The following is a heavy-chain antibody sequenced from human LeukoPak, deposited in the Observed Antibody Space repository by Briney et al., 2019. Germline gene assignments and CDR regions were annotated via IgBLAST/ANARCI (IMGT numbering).Heavy chain of an antibody. J-gene: IGHJ4*02. Sequence: GESLKISCKGSGYSFTTYWIGWVRQMPGKGLEWLGIIYPGDSDVRYSPSFQGQVTISADKSINTAYLHWSRLKASDTAMYYCVRHGLGSSWFGFDYWGQGTLVTVSS. CDR1: GYSFTTYW. CDR2: IYPGDSDV. CDR3: VRHGLGSSWFGFDY. V-gene: IGHV5-51*01. D-gene: IGHD6-13*01.